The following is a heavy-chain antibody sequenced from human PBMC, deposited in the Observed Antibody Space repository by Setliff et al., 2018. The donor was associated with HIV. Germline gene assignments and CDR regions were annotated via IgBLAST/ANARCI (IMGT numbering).Heavy chain of an antibody. CDR1: GGTFSSYA. CDR2: IIPAFGTA. J-gene: IGHJ4*01. D-gene: IGHD6-19*01. Sequence: SVKVSCKASGGTFSSYAVSWVRQAPGQGLEWMGGIIPAFGTANYAQKFQDRVTITTDESTSTAYMELSGLRSEDTAVYFCARDGLLVAGIRFDYWGQGTLVTVSS. V-gene: IGHV1-69*05. CDR3: ARDGLLVAGIRFDY.